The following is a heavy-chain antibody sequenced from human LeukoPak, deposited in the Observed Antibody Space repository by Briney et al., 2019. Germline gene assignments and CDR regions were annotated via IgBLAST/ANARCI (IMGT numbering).Heavy chain of an antibody. J-gene: IGHJ4*02. CDR1: GFTFSKYW. D-gene: IGHD6-19*01. CDR3: ATKQWLAPPPDS. Sequence: PGGSLRLSCAPSGFTFSKYWMLCVRQARGKGLESVSRINTDGTVTTYADSVKGRFTVSRDNADNTMFLQMNSVRDEDTAVYYCATKQWLAPPPDSWGQGTPVTVSS. CDR2: INTDGTVT. V-gene: IGHV3-74*01.